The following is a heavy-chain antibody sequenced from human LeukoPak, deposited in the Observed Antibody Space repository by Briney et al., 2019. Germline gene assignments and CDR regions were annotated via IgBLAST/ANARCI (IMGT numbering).Heavy chain of an antibody. CDR2: IRSKANSYAT. D-gene: IGHD3-9*01. Sequence: GGSLRLSCAASGFTFSGSAMHWVRQASGKGVEWVGRIRSKANSYATAYAASVKGRFTISRDDSKNTAYLQMNSLKTEDTAVYYCTPSLYDILTGSDYWGQGTLVTVSS. CDR3: TPSLYDILTGSDY. CDR1: GFTFSGSA. V-gene: IGHV3-73*01. J-gene: IGHJ4*02.